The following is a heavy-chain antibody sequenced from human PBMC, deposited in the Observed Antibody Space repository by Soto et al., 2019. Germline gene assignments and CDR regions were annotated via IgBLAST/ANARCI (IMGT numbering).Heavy chain of an antibody. D-gene: IGHD1-26*01. CDR1: GGSISSGGYS. CDR2: IYHSGST. V-gene: IGHV4-30-2*01. J-gene: IGHJ5*01. Sequence: SETLSLTCAVSGGSISSGGYSWSWIRQQPGKGQERIGYIYHSGSTYYNPSLKSRVTISVDRSKNQFSLKLSSVTSVDTAVYYCAGELQNYTNWFDSWGQGTLVTVSS. CDR3: AGELQNYTNWFDS.